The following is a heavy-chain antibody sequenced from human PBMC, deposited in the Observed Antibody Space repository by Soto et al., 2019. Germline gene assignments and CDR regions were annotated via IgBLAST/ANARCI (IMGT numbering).Heavy chain of an antibody. D-gene: IGHD3-10*01. CDR1: GFTFDDYA. CDR2: ISWNGAAT. J-gene: IGHJ4*02. V-gene: IGHV3-9*01. Sequence: EAQLVESGGGLVQPGRSLRLSCVASGFTFDDYAIHWVRQAPGKGLEWVSGISWNGAATGYADSVKGRFTISRDNAKNSLYLQMSSLRTEDTAIYYCASPPLYGSGFDCWGQGTLVTFSS. CDR3: ASPPLYGSGFDC.